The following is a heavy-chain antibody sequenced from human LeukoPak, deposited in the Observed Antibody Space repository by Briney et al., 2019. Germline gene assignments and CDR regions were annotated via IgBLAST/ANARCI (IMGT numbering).Heavy chain of an antibody. J-gene: IGHJ4*02. CDR2: IIPILGIA. CDR1: GGTFSSYA. CDR3: ARGARSKVTAYMSPFDY. V-gene: IGHV1-69*04. D-gene: IGHD2-21*02. Sequence: ASVKVSCKASGGTFSSYAISWVRQAPGQGLEWMGRIIPILGIANYAQKFQGRVTITADKSTSTAYMELSSLRSEDTAVYYCARGARSKVTAYMSPFDYWGQGTLVTVSS.